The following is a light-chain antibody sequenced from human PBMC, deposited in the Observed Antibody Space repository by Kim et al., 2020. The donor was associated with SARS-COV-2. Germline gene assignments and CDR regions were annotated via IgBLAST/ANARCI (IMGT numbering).Light chain of an antibody. CDR3: MQGKNSPFT. CDR1: QSRANRDRNTY. V-gene: IGKV2-30*01. CDR2: KVS. Sequence: AVSYRRTSQSRANRDRNTYLNWYQQRPGQAPRRLIYKVSNRESGVPERFSGSGSGTDFTLKISRVEAEDVGVYYCMQGKNSPFTFGPGTKVDIK. J-gene: IGKJ3*01.